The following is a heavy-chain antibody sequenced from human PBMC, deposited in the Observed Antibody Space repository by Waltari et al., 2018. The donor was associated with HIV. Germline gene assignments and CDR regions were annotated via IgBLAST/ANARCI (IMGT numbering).Heavy chain of an antibody. CDR2: IWYGDIHK. Sequence: QEQLVESGGGVVQPGTSLRLSCAASGFTLSDHDMHWVRQAPGKALEWVAVIWYGDIHKYYGDSVKGRFSISRDNSKNTLYLQMDSLRTEDTAVYYCVKESGPDIGKTGFEIWGQGTVVTVSS. D-gene: IGHD3-3*01. CDR1: GFTLSDHD. J-gene: IGHJ3*02. CDR3: VKESGPDIGKTGFEI. V-gene: IGHV3-33*06.